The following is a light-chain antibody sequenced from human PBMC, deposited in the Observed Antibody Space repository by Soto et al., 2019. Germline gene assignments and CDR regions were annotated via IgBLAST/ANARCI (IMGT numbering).Light chain of an antibody. CDR1: NRDIGAYNL. CDR3: SSYTSISTLV. Sequence: QSVLTQPASVSGSLGQSITISCTGSNRDIGAYNLVSWYQQYPDTAPKLIIYDVTNRPSGVSNRFSGSKSGNTASLTISGLQAEDEADYYCSSYTSISTLVFGTGTKLTVL. CDR2: DVT. V-gene: IGLV2-14*03. J-gene: IGLJ1*01.